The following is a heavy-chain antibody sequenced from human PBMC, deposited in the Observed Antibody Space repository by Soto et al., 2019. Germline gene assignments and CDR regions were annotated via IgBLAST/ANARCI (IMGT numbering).Heavy chain of an antibody. CDR2: INAGNGNT. V-gene: IGHV1-3*01. CDR3: ARDRTSIAARPYYYYGMDV. J-gene: IGHJ6*02. Sequence: ASVKVSCKASGYTFTSYAMHWVRQAPGQRLEWMGWINAGNGNTKYSQKFQGRVTITRDTSASTAYMELSSLRSEDTAVYYCARDRTSIAARPYYYYGMDVLGQGTTVTVSS. CDR1: GYTFTSYA. D-gene: IGHD6-6*01.